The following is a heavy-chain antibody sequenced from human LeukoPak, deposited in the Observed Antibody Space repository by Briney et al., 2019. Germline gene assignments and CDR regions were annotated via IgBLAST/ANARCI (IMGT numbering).Heavy chain of an antibody. Sequence: PGGSLRLSCAASGFTFSSYGMHWVRQAPGKGLEWVAFIRYDGSNKYYADSVKGRFTISRDNSKNTLYLQMNSLRAEDTAVYYCAKDLRITIFGVVFLHDAFDIWGRGTMVTVSS. CDR3: AKDLRITIFGVVFLHDAFDI. D-gene: IGHD3-3*01. CDR1: GFTFSSYG. V-gene: IGHV3-30*02. CDR2: IRYDGSNK. J-gene: IGHJ3*02.